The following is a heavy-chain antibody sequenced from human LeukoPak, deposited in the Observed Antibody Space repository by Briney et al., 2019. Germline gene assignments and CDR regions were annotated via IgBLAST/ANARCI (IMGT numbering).Heavy chain of an antibody. D-gene: IGHD3-22*01. CDR2: IDHSGGT. Sequence: KSSETLSLTCAVYGGSFSGYYWSWIRQPPGKGLEWIGEIDHSGGTNFNPALKSRVTISVDTSKNQFSLKLSSVTAADTAVYYCARGGRYYDPFFYWGQGTLVTVSS. CDR1: GGSFSGYY. V-gene: IGHV4-34*01. CDR3: ARGGRYYDPFFY. J-gene: IGHJ4*02.